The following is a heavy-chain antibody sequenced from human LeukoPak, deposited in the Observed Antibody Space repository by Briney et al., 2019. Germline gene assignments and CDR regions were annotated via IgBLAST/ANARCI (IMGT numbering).Heavy chain of an antibody. Sequence: SETLSLTCAVDGGSFSGYYWSWIRQPPGKGLEWIGEINHSGSTNYNPSLKSRVTISVDTSKNQFSLKLSSVTAADTAVYYCASLFTMVSPRYYYMDVWGKGTTVTVSS. CDR1: GGSFSGYY. D-gene: IGHD3-10*01. V-gene: IGHV4-34*01. CDR3: ASLFTMVSPRYYYMDV. CDR2: INHSGST. J-gene: IGHJ6*03.